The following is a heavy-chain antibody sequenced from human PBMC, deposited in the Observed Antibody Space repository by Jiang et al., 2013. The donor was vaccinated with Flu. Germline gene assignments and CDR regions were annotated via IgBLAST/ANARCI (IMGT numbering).Heavy chain of an antibody. V-gene: IGHV3-33*01. CDR2: IWYDGSNK. J-gene: IGHJ6*02. CDR3: ARDRGYCSSTSCYHLLGDYYGMDV. D-gene: IGHD2-2*03. Sequence: VQLLESGGGVVQPGRSLRLSCAASGFTFSSYGMHWVRQAPGKGLEWVAVIWYDGSNKYYADSVKGRFTISRDNSKNTLYLQMNSLRAEDTAVYYCARDRGYCSSTSCYHLLGDYYGMDVWGQGTTVTVSS. CDR1: GFTFSSYG.